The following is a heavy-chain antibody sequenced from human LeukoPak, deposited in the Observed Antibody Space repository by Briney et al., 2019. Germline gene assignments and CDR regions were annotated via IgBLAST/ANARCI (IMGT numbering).Heavy chain of an antibody. CDR3: ARGQGGVWFGGAFNI. V-gene: IGHV3-7*01. CDR1: GVTFSSYW. J-gene: IGHJ3*02. D-gene: IGHD3-10*01. Sequence: PGGSLRLSCAASGVTFSSYWMSWVRQAPGKGLEWVANIKEDGSEKYYVDSVKGRFTISRDNAKNSLYLQMNSLRAEDTAVYYCARGQGGVWFGGAFNIWGQGTMVTVSS. CDR2: IKEDGSEK.